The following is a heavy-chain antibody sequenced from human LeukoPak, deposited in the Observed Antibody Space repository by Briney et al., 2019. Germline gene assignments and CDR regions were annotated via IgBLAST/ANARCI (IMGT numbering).Heavy chain of an antibody. CDR1: GFTFSDYY. J-gene: IGHJ2*01. CDR3: ARVSYGDYAWYFDI. CDR2: ISLSGNTI. Sequence: PGGSLRLSCAASGFTFSDYYMSWIRQAPGKGLEWISYISLSGNTIYFVDSVRGRFTISRDNANNSLSLQMNSLRAEDTAVYYCARVSYGDYAWYFDIWGRGTLVTVSS. V-gene: IGHV3-11*01. D-gene: IGHD4-17*01.